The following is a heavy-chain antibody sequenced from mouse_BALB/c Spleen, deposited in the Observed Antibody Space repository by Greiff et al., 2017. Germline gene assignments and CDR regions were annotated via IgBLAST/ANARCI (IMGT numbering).Heavy chain of an antibody. D-gene: IGHD2-2*01. CDR3: ARFGGYGFDY. CDR2: ISYSGST. CDR1: GYSITSDYA. V-gene: IGHV3-2*02. J-gene: IGHJ2*01. Sequence: EVKLQESGPGLVKPSQSLSLTCTVTGYSITSDYAWNWIRQFPGNKLEWMGYISYSGSTSYNPSLKSRISITRDTSKNQFFLQLNSVTTEDTATYYCARFGGYGFDYWGQGTTLTVSS.